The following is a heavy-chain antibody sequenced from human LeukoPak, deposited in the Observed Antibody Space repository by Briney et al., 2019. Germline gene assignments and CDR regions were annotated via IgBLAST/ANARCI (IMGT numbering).Heavy chain of an antibody. Sequence: GESLKISCKGSGYSFTSYWIGWVRQMPGKGLEWMGIIYPGDSDTRYSPSFQGQVTISADKSISTAYLQWSSLKASDTAMYYRARLGEYYYDSSGLDYWGQGTLVTVSS. CDR1: GYSFTSYW. CDR2: IYPGDSDT. D-gene: IGHD3-22*01. J-gene: IGHJ4*02. V-gene: IGHV5-51*01. CDR3: ARLGEYYYDSSGLDY.